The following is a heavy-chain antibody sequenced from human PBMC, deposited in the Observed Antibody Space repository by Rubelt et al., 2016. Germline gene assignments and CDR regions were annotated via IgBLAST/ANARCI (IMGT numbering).Heavy chain of an antibody. J-gene: IGHJ4*02. CDR2: INAGNGNT. CDR1: GYSFTTYS. CDR3: ATGYSSGWYVAY. Sequence: QVQLVQSGAEVKKPGASVKVSCKAAGYSFTTYSIHWVRQAPGQRLEVMGWINAGNGNTKYSQKFQGRVTITRDTSASTAYMGLSSLRSEDTAIYYCATGYSSGWYVAYWGQGTLVTVSS. D-gene: IGHD6-19*01. V-gene: IGHV1-3*01.